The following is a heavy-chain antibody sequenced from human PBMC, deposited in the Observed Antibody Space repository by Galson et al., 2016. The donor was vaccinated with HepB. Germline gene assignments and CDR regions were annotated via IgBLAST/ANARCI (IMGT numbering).Heavy chain of an antibody. Sequence: PGKGLEWVSAIRGSCGSTYYADSVKGRFTISRDNSKNTLYLQMNSLRAEDMAVYYCAKDQFLGVVPAATDYWGQGTLVTVSS. J-gene: IGHJ4*02. CDR2: IRGSCGST. CDR3: AKDQFLGVVPAATDY. D-gene: IGHD2-2*01. V-gene: IGHV3-23*01.